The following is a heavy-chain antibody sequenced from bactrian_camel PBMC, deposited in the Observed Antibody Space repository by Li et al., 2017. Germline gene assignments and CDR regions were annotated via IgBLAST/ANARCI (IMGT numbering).Heavy chain of an antibody. CDR3: ADDVGSMSGNCQPNY. CDR1: GLTVSGRC. CDR2: VEGDGTI. V-gene: IGHV3S42*01. D-gene: IGHD8*01. J-gene: IGHJ4*01. Sequence: VQLVESGGGSVQAGGSLRLSCTAPGLTVSGRCMGWFRQNPGEVRAAVAVVEGDGTIRYEESVKGRFTISQDDAGNTVYLQMNNLKPEDTAMYYCADDVGSMSGNCQPNYWGQGTQVTVS.